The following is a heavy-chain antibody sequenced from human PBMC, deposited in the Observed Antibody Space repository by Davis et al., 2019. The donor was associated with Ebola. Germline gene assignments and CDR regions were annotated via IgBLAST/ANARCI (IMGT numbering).Heavy chain of an antibody. CDR3: ARAGTIGSVDV. CDR1: GFTFSSYA. CDR2: ISYDGSNK. J-gene: IGHJ6*04. V-gene: IGHV3-30-3*01. Sequence: PGGSLRLSCAASGFTFSSYAMHWVRQAPGKGLEWVAVISYDGSNKYYADSVKGRFTISRDNSKNSLYLQMNSLRAEDTAVYYCARAGTIGSVDVWGKGTTVTVSS. D-gene: IGHD1-1*01.